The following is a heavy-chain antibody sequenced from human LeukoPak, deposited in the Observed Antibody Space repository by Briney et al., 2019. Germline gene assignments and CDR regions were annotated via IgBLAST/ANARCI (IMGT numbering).Heavy chain of an antibody. V-gene: IGHV4-59*08. D-gene: IGHD3-16*01. CDR2: IHYSGST. J-gene: IGHJ4*02. CDR1: GDSISTYY. Sequence: TSETLSLTCTVSGDSISTYYWSWIRQPPGKGLEWIGYIHYSGSTNYNPSLRSRVTISVDTSKNQFSLKLSSATAADTAVYFCARRAINSVMFDYWGQGTLVTVSS. CDR3: ARRAINSVMFDY.